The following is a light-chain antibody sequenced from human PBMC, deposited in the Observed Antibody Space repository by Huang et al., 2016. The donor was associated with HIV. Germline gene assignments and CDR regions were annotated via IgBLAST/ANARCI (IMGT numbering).Light chain of an antibody. J-gene: IGKJ5*01. CDR1: QSVLYRSDNKNY. V-gene: IGKV4-1*01. CDR3: QQYYSTPPVT. Sequence: DIVMTQSPDSLAVSLGERATINCKSSQSVLYRSDNKNYFAWYQQKQGQPPKLLIYWASTRESGVPDRFSGGGSGTDFTLTISSLQAEDVAVYYCQQYYSTPPVTFGQGTQLEIK. CDR2: WAS.